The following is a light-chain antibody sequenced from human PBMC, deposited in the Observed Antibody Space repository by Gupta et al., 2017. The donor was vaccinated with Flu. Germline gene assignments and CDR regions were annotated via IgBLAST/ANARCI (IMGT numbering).Light chain of an antibody. V-gene: IGLV1-47*01. CDR1: NFNIGINY. CDR2: RSN. Sequence: VTISCSGGNFNIGINYVYWYQQLPGAAPKLLIYRSNQRPSGVPDRFSGSKSDTSASLAITGLRSEDEADYYCAAWDDSRSGGVFGGGTKLTVL. CDR3: AAWDDSRSGGV. J-gene: IGLJ3*02.